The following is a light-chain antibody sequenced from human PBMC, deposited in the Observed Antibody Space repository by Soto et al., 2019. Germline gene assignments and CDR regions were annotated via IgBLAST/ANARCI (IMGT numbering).Light chain of an antibody. CDR1: SSDVGGYIF. CDR2: DVS. Sequence: QSALTQPASVSGSPGQSITISCTGTSSDVGGYIFVSWYQQHPGKVPRLMIYDVSNRPSGVSSRFSGSKSGNTASLTISGLQAEDEADYYCSSYTSISTAYVFGSGTKVTVL. V-gene: IGLV2-14*01. J-gene: IGLJ1*01. CDR3: SSYTSISTAYV.